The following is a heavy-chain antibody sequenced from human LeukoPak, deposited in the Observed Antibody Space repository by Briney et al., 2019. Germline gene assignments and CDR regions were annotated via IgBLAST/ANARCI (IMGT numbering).Heavy chain of an antibody. Sequence: GASVKVSCKVSGYTLTELSMHWVRQAPGKGLEWMGGFDPEDGETIYAQKFQGRVTMTEDTSTDTAYMELSSLRSEDTAAYYCARGTNALQRRFIRWFDPWGQGTLVTVSS. CDR1: GYTLTELS. J-gene: IGHJ5*02. CDR3: ARGTNALQRRFIRWFDP. CDR2: FDPEDGET. V-gene: IGHV1-24*01. D-gene: IGHD1-1*01.